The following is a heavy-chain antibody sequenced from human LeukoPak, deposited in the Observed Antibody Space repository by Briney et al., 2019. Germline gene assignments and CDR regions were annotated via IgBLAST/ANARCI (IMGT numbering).Heavy chain of an antibody. V-gene: IGHV3-23*01. Sequence: PGGSLRLSCTASGFTLSSYAMSWVRQAPGEGLEWVSPISGSADNTNYAEAVKGRFTISRDNSKNTMYLQMNSLRAEDAAVYYCAKDLTEAGYYDSSGYEDYWGQGTLVTVSS. D-gene: IGHD3-22*01. CDR1: GFTLSSYA. CDR3: AKDLTEAGYYDSSGYEDY. CDR2: ISGSADNT. J-gene: IGHJ4*02.